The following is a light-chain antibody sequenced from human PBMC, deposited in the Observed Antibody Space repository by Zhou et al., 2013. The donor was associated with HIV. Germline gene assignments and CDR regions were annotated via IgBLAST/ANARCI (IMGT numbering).Light chain of an antibody. J-gene: IGKJ2*01. Sequence: DVVMTQSPLSLPVTLGQPASISCRSSQSLLHSNGYNYLDWYLQKPGQSPQVLIYLGSNRASGVPDRFSGSGSGTDFTLKLSRVEAEDVGVYYCMQTLQTPYTFGQGTKLEIK. CDR3: MQTLQTPYT. V-gene: IGKV2-28*01. CDR1: QSLLHSNGYNY. CDR2: LGS.